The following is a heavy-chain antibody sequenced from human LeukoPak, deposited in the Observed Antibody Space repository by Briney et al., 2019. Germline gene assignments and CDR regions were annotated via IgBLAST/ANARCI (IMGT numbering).Heavy chain of an antibody. CDR3: ARGANYDFWSGYYIMRYYFDY. Sequence: GASVKVSCKASGYTFTGYYMHWVRQAPGQGLEWMGWINPNSGGTNYAQKFQSRVTMTRDTSISTAYMELSRLRSDDTAVYYCARGANYDFWSGYYIMRYYFDYWGQGTLVTVSS. CDR2: INPNSGGT. V-gene: IGHV1-2*02. J-gene: IGHJ4*02. D-gene: IGHD3-3*01. CDR1: GYTFTGYY.